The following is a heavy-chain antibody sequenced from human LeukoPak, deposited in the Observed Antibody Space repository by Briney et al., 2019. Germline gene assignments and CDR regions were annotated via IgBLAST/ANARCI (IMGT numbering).Heavy chain of an antibody. CDR1: GYTFTSYD. CDR2: INPNSGGT. Sequence: ASVKVSCKASGYTFTSYDINWVRQAPGQGLEWMGWINPNSGGTNYAQKFQGRVTMTRDTSISTAYMELSRLRSDDTAVYYCAGYCSSTSCYGFYYYMDVWGKGTTVTVSS. D-gene: IGHD2-2*01. J-gene: IGHJ6*03. V-gene: IGHV1-2*02. CDR3: AGYCSSTSCYGFYYYMDV.